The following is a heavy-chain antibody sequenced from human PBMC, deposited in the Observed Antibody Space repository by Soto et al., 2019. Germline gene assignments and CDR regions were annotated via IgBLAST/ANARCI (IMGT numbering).Heavy chain of an antibody. D-gene: IGHD3-10*01. CDR3: ARWVVRATPCGMDV. CDR2: IYYSGST. Sequence: TLSLTCTVSGGSISSGGYYWSWIRQHPGKGLEWIGYIYYSGSTYYNPSLKSRVTISVDTSKNQFSLKLSSVTAADTAVYYCARWVVRATPCGMDVWGQGTTVTVSS. CDR1: GGSISSGGYY. J-gene: IGHJ6*02. V-gene: IGHV4-31*03.